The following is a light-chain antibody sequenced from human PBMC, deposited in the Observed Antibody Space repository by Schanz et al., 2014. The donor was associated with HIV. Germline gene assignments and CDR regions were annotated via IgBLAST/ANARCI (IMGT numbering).Light chain of an antibody. J-gene: IGKJ1*01. CDR3: QQSYSTPG. Sequence: AIRMTQSPSSFSASTGDRVTIACRASQGISGYLAWFQHKPGKAPKLLIYSASTLQSGVPSRFSGSGSGTDFTLTISCLQSEDFATYYCQQSYSTPGFGQGTKVEIK. CDR2: SAS. CDR1: QGISGY. V-gene: IGKV1-8*01.